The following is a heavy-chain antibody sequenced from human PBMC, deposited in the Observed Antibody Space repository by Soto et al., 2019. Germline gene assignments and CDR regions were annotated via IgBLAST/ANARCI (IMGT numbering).Heavy chain of an antibody. CDR3: ARERDCSDGSCYRGYFDY. Sequence: QVQLVESGGGVVQPGTSLRLSCAASGFTFSSYAIHWVRQAPGKGLEWVAVMWYDGSNKYYADSVKGQFTISRDDSKNTLYLQMNSLRAEDTALYYCARERDCSDGSCYRGYFDYWGQGTLVTVSS. CDR1: GFTFSSYA. CDR2: MWYDGSNK. J-gene: IGHJ4*02. V-gene: IGHV3-33*01. D-gene: IGHD2-15*01.